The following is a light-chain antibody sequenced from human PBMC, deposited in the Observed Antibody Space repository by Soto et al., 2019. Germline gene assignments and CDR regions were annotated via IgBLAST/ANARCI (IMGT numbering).Light chain of an antibody. CDR2: AAS. CDR1: QSLSSY. Sequence: DIQMTQSPSSLSASVGDRVTITCRASQSLSSYLYWYQQKPGKAPKLLIYAASSLQSGVPSRFSGSGSGTAFNLTISRLQPEDFAAYYCQQSYNTPPLTFGGGTKVEIK. CDR3: QQSYNTPPLT. J-gene: IGKJ4*01. V-gene: IGKV1-39*01.